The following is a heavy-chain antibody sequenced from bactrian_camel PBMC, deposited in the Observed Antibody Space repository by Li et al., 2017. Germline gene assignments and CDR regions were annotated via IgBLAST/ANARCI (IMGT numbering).Heavy chain of an antibody. Sequence: VQLVESGGGSVQAGGSLRLSCAASGYGFYCMGWFRQAPGKEREGVAVVYTGDGRTIYGDSVKGRFTLSQDNAKSTMYLQMNYLKSEDSAMYYCAATRASFSLACLNLLRQGNSYQYWGQGTQVTVS. V-gene: IGHV3S54*01. CDR1: GYGFYC. CDR2: VYTGDGRT. D-gene: IGHD1*01. CDR3: AATRASFSLACLNLLRQGNSYQY. J-gene: IGHJ4*01.